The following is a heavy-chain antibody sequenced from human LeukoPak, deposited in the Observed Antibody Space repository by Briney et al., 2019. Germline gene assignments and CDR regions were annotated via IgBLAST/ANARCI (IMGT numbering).Heavy chain of an antibody. D-gene: IGHD6-13*01. CDR1: GYTFTSYY. Sequence: ASVKVSCKASGYTFTSYYMHWVRQAPGQGLEWMGIIDPSGGSTSYAQKFQGRVTMTRDTSTSTVYMELSSLRSEDTAVYYCARELIAAARAFDIWGQGTMVTVSS. CDR3: ARELIAAARAFDI. V-gene: IGHV1-46*01. J-gene: IGHJ3*02. CDR2: IDPSGGST.